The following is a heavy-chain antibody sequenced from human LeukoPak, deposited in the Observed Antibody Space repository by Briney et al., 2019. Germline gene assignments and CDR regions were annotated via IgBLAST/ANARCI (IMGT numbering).Heavy chain of an antibody. Sequence: SETLSLTCAVYGGSFSGYYWSWIRQPPGKGLEWIGEINHSGSTNYNPSLKSRVTISVDTSKNQFSLKLSSVTAADTAVYYCARVIWQQLARKGYFDLWGRGTLVTVSS. CDR2: INHSGST. CDR1: GGSFSGYY. D-gene: IGHD6-13*01. J-gene: IGHJ2*01. V-gene: IGHV4-34*01. CDR3: ARVIWQQLARKGYFDL.